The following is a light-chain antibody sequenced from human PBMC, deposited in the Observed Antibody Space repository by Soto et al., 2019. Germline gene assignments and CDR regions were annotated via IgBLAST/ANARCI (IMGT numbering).Light chain of an antibody. J-gene: IGLJ1*01. V-gene: IGLV2-14*01. CDR2: EVS. CDR1: SSDVGGYNY. Sequence: QSALTQPASVSGSPGQSITISCTGTSSDVGGYNYVSWYQQHPGKAPKLMVYEVSNRPSGVSNRFSGAKSGNTASLTISGLQAEDEADYYCSSYTSTSTPLVFGTGTKATV. CDR3: SSYTSTSTPLV.